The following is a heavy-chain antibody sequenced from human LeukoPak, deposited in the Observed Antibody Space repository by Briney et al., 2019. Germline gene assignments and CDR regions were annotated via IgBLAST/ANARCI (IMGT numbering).Heavy chain of an antibody. CDR2: VIPMFATA. D-gene: IGHD4-17*01. V-gene: IGHV1-69*01. CDR1: GGTFSSYA. CDR3: ARGLHGDYGYFDY. J-gene: IGHJ4*02. Sequence: SLKVSCKASGGTFSSYAISWVRQAPGQGLEWMGGVIPMFATANYAPKFQDRVTITADESTSTAYMELRSLRSEDTAVYHCARGLHGDYGYFDYWGQGTLVTVSS.